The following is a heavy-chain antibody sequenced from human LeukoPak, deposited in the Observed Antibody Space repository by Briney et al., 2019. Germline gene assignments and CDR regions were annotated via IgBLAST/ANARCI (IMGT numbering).Heavy chain of an antibody. V-gene: IGHV3-66*01. J-gene: IGHJ4*02. CDR1: GFTVSSNY. Sequence: GGSLRLSCAASGFTVSSNYMSWVRQAPGKGLEWVSVIYSGGSTYYADSVQGRFTISRDNSKNTLYLQMNSLRAEDTAVYYCAREYSGYEYYFDYWGQGTLVTVSS. CDR2: IYSGGST. D-gene: IGHD5-12*01. CDR3: AREYSGYEYYFDY.